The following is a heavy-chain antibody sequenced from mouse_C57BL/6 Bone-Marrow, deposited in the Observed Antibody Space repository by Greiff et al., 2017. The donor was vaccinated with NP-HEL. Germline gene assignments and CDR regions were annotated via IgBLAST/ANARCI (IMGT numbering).Heavy chain of an antibody. CDR3: TRLGIITTVVLDY. V-gene: IGHV1-15*01. Sequence: QVQLQQSGAELVRPGASVTLSCKASGYTFTDYEMHWVKQTPVHGLEWIGAIDPETGGTAYNQKFKGKAILTADKSSSTAYMELRSLTSEDSAVYYCTRLGIITTVVLDYWGQGTTLTVSS. J-gene: IGHJ2*01. D-gene: IGHD1-1*01. CDR1: GYTFTDYE. CDR2: IDPETGGT.